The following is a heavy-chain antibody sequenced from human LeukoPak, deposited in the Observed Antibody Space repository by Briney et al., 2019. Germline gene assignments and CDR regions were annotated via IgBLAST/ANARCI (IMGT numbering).Heavy chain of an antibody. J-gene: IGHJ1*01. V-gene: IGHV3-48*01. Sequence: GGSLRLSCAASGFTVSSDYMSWVRQAPGKGLEWISYISSSSSTIYYADSVKGRFTISRDNAKNSLYLQMNSLRAEDTAVYYCARERPSDHTVEYLQHWGQGTLVTVSS. CDR3: ARERPSDHTVEYLQH. CDR1: GFTVSSDY. D-gene: IGHD6-19*01. CDR2: ISSSSSTI.